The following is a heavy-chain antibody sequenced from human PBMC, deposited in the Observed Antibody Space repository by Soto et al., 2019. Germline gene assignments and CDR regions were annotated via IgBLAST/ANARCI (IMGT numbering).Heavy chain of an antibody. CDR2: IRVHNGNT. Sequence: QVHLVQSGVEVKKPGASVKVSCKASGYNFINYGITWLRQAPGQGLEWMGWIRVHNGNTNYAQNLQGRVTMTTDTSTSTAYMELRSLRSDDTAVYYCVRDLDGSGSYYTGYWGPGTLVTVSS. D-gene: IGHD3-10*01. CDR3: VRDLDGSGSYYTGY. J-gene: IGHJ4*02. V-gene: IGHV1-18*01. CDR1: GYNFINYG.